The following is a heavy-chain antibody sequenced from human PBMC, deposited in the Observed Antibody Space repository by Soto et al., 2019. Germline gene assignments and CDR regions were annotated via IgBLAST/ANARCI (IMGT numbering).Heavy chain of an antibody. CDR2: INPASGST. CDR1: GYTFTRYY. J-gene: IGHJ4*02. Sequence: QVQLLQSGAEVKKPGASVKLSCRTSGYTFTRYYIHWVRQAPGQGLEWLGIINPASGSTNYAQDFQGRVTLTMDTSTTTVYMDLSGLRAEDTAIFYCARDLAAGDHWGQGTLVTVSS. V-gene: IGHV1-46*01. D-gene: IGHD6-13*01. CDR3: ARDLAAGDH.